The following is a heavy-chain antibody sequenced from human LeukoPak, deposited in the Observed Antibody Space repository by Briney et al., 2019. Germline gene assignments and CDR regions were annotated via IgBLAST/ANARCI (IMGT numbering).Heavy chain of an antibody. D-gene: IGHD3-10*01. Sequence: RGSLRLSCAASGFTFSSYGMHWVRQAPGKGLEWVAVIWYDGSNKYYADSVKGRFTISRDNSKNTLYLQMNSLRAEDTAVYYCARGDCSSTSCSKRITMVRGVMNWGQGTLVTVSS. CDR1: GFTFSSYG. CDR2: IWYDGSNK. J-gene: IGHJ4*02. V-gene: IGHV3-33*01. CDR3: ARGDCSSTSCSKRITMVRGVMN.